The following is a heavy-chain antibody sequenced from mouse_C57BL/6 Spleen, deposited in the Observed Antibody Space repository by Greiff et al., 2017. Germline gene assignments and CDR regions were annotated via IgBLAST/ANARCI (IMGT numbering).Heavy chain of an antibody. D-gene: IGHD3-2*02. J-gene: IGHJ3*01. CDR1: GFNIKDDY. CDR3: TKQLMLRGGY. Sequence: LVASGAELVRPGASVKLYCTASGFNIKDDYMHWVKQRPEQGLEWIGWIDPENGDTESASKFQSKATITADTSSNTAYMQLSSLTSEDTAVYYCTKQLMLRGGYWGQGTLVTVSA. V-gene: IGHV14-4*01. CDR2: IDPENGDT.